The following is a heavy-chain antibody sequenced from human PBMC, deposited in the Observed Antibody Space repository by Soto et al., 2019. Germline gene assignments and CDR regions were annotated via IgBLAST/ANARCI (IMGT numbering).Heavy chain of an antibody. CDR3: AKDPYCGGDCYSGMDV. J-gene: IGHJ6*02. V-gene: IGHV3-30*18. Sequence: QVQLVESGGGVVQPGRSLRLSCAASGFTFSSYGMHWVRQAPGKGLEWVAVISYDGSNKYYADSVKGRFTISRDNSKNXLYLQMNCLRAEDTAVYYCAKDPYCGGDCYSGMDVWGQGTTVTVSS. CDR1: GFTFSSYG. CDR2: ISYDGSNK. D-gene: IGHD2-21*01.